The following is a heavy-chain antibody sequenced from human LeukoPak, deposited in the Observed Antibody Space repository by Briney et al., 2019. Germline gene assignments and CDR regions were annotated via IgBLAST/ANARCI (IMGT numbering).Heavy chain of an antibody. V-gene: IGHV1-2*02. J-gene: IGHJ4*02. CDR3: AVSSSGRRVWGYFDY. D-gene: IGHD6-6*01. CDR2: INPNSGGT. Sequence: ASVKVSCKASGYTFSGYYMNWVRQAPGQGLEWMGWINPNSGGTNYAQKFQGRVTMTRDTSISTAYMELSRLRSDDTAVYYCAVSSSGRRVWGYFDYWGQGTLVTVSS. CDR1: GYTFSGYY.